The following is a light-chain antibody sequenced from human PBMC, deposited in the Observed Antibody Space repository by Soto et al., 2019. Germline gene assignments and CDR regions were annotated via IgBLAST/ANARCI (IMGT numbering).Light chain of an antibody. V-gene: IGLV2-14*01. CDR3: SSYTSDSTYV. CDR2: DVS. J-gene: IGLJ1*01. CDR1: SSDVGGYNY. Sequence: QSVLTQPASVSGSPGQSITISCTRTSSDVGGYNYVSWYQEHPGKAPKLMIYDVSNRPSGVSNRFSGSKSGNTASLTISGLQAEDEADYYCSSYTSDSTYVFGTGTKVTVL.